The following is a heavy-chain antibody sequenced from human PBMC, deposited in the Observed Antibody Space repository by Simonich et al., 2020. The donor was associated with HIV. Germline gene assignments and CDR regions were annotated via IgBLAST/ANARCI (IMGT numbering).Heavy chain of an antibody. CDR3: ARGNAFDI. J-gene: IGHJ3*02. V-gene: IGHV4-34*01. CDR2: INHSGRT. CDR1: GGGFSGYY. Sequence: QVQLQQWGAGLLKPSETLSLTCAVYGGGFSGYYLSGIRPPPGKGLEWIGEINHSGRTNYNPSLKSRVTISVATSKNQFSLKLSSVTAADTAVYYCARGNAFDIWGQGTMVTVSS.